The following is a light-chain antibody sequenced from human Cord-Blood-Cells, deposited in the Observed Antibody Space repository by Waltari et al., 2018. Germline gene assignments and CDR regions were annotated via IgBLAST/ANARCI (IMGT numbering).Light chain of an antibody. J-gene: IGKJ4*01. CDR2: DAS. CDR1: QSVSSY. V-gene: IGKV3-11*01. CDR3: QQRSNWPT. Sequence: EIVLTQSPATLSLSPGERATLSCRASQSVSSYLAWYQQKPGQPPRLLIYDASNRATGIPARLSGSGSGTDFTLTISSLEPEDFAVYYCQQRSNWPTFGGGTKVEIK.